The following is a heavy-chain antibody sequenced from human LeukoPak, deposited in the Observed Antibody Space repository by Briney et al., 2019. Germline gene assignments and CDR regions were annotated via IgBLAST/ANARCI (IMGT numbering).Heavy chain of an antibody. CDR2: IYTSGST. J-gene: IGHJ4*02. CDR1: GGSISSYY. V-gene: IGHV4-4*09. CDR3: ARGDPAAAGTHFDY. D-gene: IGHD6-13*01. Sequence: KPSETLSLTCTVSGGSISSYYWSWIRQPPGKGLEWIGYIYTSGSTNYNPSLKSRVTISVDTSKNQFSLKLSSVTAADTAVYYCARGDPAAAGTHFDYWGQGTLVTVSS.